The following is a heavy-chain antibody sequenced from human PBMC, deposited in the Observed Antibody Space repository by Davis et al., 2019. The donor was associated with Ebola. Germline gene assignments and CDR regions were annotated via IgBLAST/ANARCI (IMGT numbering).Heavy chain of an antibody. Sequence: PGGSLRLSCAASGFTFSNYAMSWVRQAPGKGLEWVSAISGSGGSTYYADSVKGRFTISRDNSKNTLYLQMNSLRAEDTAVYYCAKAQYQLPSGGMDVWGQGTTVTVSS. CDR1: GFTFSNYA. CDR2: ISGSGGST. J-gene: IGHJ6*02. V-gene: IGHV3-23*01. CDR3: AKAQYQLPSGGMDV. D-gene: IGHD2-2*01.